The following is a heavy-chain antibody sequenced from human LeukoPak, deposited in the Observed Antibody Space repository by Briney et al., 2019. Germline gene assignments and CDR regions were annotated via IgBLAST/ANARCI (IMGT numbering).Heavy chain of an antibody. V-gene: IGHV3-23*01. D-gene: IGHD5-12*01. CDR3: AKDALLYIGYDYIDY. Sequence: GGSLGLSCAASGFTFSSYAMNWVRQAPGKGLEWVSSISDSGGSTYYADSVKGRFTISRDNSRNTLSLQMKSLRAEDTAVYYCAKDALLYIGYDYIDYWGQGTLVTVSS. J-gene: IGHJ4*02. CDR2: ISDSGGST. CDR1: GFTFSSYA.